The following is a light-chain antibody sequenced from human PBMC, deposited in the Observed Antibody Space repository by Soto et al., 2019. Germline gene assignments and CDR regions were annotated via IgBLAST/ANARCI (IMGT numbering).Light chain of an antibody. CDR3: QQYDSWPLT. CDR1: QSVSSK. V-gene: IGKV3-15*01. Sequence: ENVLTQSPATLSVSPGERATLSCRASQSVSSKLAWYQQKPGQAPRLLIYDASTRATGIPARFSGSGSGTEFTLTISSLQSEDFEVYYCQQYDSWPLTFGGGAKVEIK. CDR2: DAS. J-gene: IGKJ4*01.